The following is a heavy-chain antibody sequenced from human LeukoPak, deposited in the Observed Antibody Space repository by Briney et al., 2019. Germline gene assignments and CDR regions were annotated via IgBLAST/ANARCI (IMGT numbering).Heavy chain of an antibody. CDR1: GFLVSGNY. CDR2: IYRGGST. Sequence: GGSLRLSCAASGFLVSGNYMNWVRQAPGKGLEWVSVIYRGGSTYYTDSVKGRFTISRDNSKNTMYLQMNSLRGEDTAVYYCARMESTTVTAIDYWGQGTLVTVSS. J-gene: IGHJ4*02. V-gene: IGHV3-53*01. D-gene: IGHD4-17*01. CDR3: ARMESTTVTAIDY.